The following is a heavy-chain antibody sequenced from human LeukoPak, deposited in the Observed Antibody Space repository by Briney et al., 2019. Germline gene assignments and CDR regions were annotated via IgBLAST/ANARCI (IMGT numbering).Heavy chain of an antibody. CDR1: GFNFIDYS. CDR2: INPEGDNR. J-gene: IGHJ4*02. V-gene: IGHV3-64*01. Sequence: PGGSLRLSCVASGFNFIDYSMHWVRQAPGKGLEYVSSINPEGDNRYYASSVKGRFSISRDNAKNTLYLQMGRMRVDDMAMYYCAKDSGSYLFDSWGQGTLVTVPS. D-gene: IGHD1-26*01. CDR3: AKDSGSYLFDS.